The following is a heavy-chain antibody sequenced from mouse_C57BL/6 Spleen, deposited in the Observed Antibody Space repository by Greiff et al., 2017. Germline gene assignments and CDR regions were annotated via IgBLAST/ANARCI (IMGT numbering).Heavy chain of an antibody. D-gene: IGHD1-1*01. CDR3: ARQITTVVAEGAMDY. Sequence: EVKLMESGPELVKPGASVKIPCKASGYTFTDYNMDWVKQSHGKSLEWIGDINPNNGGTIYNQKFKGKATLTVDKSSSTAYMELRSLTSEDTAVYYCARQITTVVAEGAMDYWGQGTSVTVSS. J-gene: IGHJ4*01. V-gene: IGHV1-18*01. CDR2: INPNNGGT. CDR1: GYTFTDYN.